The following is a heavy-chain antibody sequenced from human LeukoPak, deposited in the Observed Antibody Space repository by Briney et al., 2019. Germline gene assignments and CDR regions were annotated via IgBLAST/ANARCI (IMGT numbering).Heavy chain of an antibody. D-gene: IGHD6-6*01. Sequence: TGGSLRLSCAASGFTFSSYAMHWVRQAPGKGLEWVAVISYDGSNKYYADSVKGRFTISRDNSKNTLYLQMNSLRAEDTAVYYCARSSIAARPGGYYYYYGMDVWGQGTTVTVSS. CDR3: ARSSIAARPGGYYYYYGMDV. CDR2: ISYDGSNK. CDR1: GFTFSSYA. V-gene: IGHV3-30-3*01. J-gene: IGHJ6*02.